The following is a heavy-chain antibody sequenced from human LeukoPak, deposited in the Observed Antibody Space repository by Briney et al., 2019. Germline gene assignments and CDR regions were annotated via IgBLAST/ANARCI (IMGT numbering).Heavy chain of an antibody. D-gene: IGHD3-22*01. CDR3: ARSETYYYDSSGYYYFDY. CDR2: IYYSGST. Sequence: SETLSLTCTVSGGSISSYYWSWIRQPPGEGLEWIGYIYYSGSTNYNPSLKSRVTISVDTSKNQFSLKLSSVTAADTAVYYCARSETYYYDSSGYYYFDYWGQGTLVTVSS. V-gene: IGHV4-59*01. CDR1: GGSISSYY. J-gene: IGHJ4*02.